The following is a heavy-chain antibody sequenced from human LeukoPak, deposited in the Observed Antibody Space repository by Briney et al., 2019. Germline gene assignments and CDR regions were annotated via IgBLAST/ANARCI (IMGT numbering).Heavy chain of an antibody. CDR1: GGSISIYY. D-gene: IGHD4-17*01. CDR3: ARYDFRTYGDHNWFDP. J-gene: IGHJ5*02. V-gene: IGHV4-4*07. Sequence: PSETLSLTCTVSGGSISIYYWSWIRQPPGKGLEWIGRIYTSGSTNYNPSLKSRVTMSVDTSKNQFSLKLSSVTAADTAVYYCARYDFRTYGDHNWFDPWGQGTLVTVSS. CDR2: IYTSGST.